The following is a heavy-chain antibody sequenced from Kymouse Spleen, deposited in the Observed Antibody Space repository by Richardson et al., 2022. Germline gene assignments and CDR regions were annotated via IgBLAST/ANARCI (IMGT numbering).Heavy chain of an antibody. CDR2: ISSSSSTI. D-gene: IGHD3-10*01. CDR3: ARLYGSGSYYNPNWFDP. J-gene: IGHJ5*02. Sequence: EVQLVESGGGLVQPGGSLRLSCAASGFTFSSYSMNWVRQAPGKGLEWVSYISSSSSTIYYADSVKGRFTISRDNAKNSLYLQMNSLRDEDTAVYYCARLYGSGSYYNPNWFDPWGQGTLVTVSS. CDR1: GFTFSSYS. V-gene: IGHV3-48*02.